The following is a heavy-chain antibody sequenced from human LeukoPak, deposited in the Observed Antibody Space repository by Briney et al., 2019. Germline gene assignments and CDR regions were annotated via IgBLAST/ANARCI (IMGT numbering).Heavy chain of an antibody. CDR2: TYYRSTWYN. CDR3: ARRLTQYDCFDP. Sequence: SLTLSLTCAISGDSVSSNSVTWDWIRQSPSRGLEWLGRTYYRSTWYNDYAVSVRGRITVNPDTSKNQFSLHLNSVTPEDTAVYYCARRLTQYDCFDPWGQGILVTVSS. J-gene: IGHJ5*02. V-gene: IGHV6-1*01. D-gene: IGHD2-2*01. CDR1: GDSVSSNSVT.